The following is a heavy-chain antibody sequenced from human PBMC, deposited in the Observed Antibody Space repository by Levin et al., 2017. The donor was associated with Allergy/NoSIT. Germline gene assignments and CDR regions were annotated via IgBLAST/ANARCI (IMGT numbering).Heavy chain of an antibody. J-gene: IGHJ6*02. D-gene: IGHD3-16*01. Sequence: QSGGSLRLSCAASGFTFDDYAMHWVRQAPGKGLEWVSGISWNSGDIVYADSVKGRFTISRDNVKNSVYLQMNSLRAEDTALYYCAKDKVAGGLGANYGLDVWGQGTTVTVSS. V-gene: IGHV3-9*01. CDR2: ISWNSGDI. CDR1: GFTFDDYA. CDR3: AKDKVAGGLGANYGLDV.